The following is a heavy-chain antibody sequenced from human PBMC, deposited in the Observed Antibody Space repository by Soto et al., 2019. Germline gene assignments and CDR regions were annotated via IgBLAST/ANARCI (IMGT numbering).Heavy chain of an antibody. CDR3: AGSSGYYLYYYYGMNV. D-gene: IGHD3-22*01. CDR1: GFTFSSYA. J-gene: IGHJ6*02. CDR2: ISGSGGST. V-gene: IGHV3-23*01. Sequence: GSLRLSCAASGFTFSSYAMSWVRQAPGKGLEWVSAISGSGGSTYYADSVKGRFTISRDNSKNTLYLQMNSLRAEDTAVYYCAGSSGYYLYYYYGMNVWGQGTTVTVCS.